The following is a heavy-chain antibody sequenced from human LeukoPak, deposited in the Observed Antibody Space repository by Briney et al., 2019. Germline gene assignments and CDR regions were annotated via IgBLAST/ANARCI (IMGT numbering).Heavy chain of an antibody. D-gene: IGHD3-10*01. CDR1: GFTFSNAW. Sequence: PGGSLRLSCAASGFTFSNAWMSWVRQAPGKGLEWVGRIKSKTDGGTTDYAAPVKGRFTISRDDSKNTLYLQMNSLKTEDTAVYYCTSPFTGPQYYFDYWGQGTLVTVSS. V-gene: IGHV3-15*01. CDR2: IKSKTDGGTT. CDR3: TSPFTGPQYYFDY. J-gene: IGHJ4*02.